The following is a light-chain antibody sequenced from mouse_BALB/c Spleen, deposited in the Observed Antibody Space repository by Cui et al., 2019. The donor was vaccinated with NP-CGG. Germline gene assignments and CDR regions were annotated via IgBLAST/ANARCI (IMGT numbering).Light chain of an antibody. V-gene: IGLV1*01. Sequence: QAVVTQVSALTTLPGETVTFTYLSITEAVTTNKYANWVQEKPDHLFTGLISGTNKRPPGVPARFSGSLIGDKAALTITGAQTEGEGIYFCALWYSNQWVFGGGTTLTVL. J-gene: IGLJ1*01. CDR1: TEAVTTNKY. CDR2: GTN. CDR3: ALWYSNQWV.